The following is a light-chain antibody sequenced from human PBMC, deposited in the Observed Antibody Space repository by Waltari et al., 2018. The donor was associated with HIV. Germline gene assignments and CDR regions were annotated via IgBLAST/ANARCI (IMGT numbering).Light chain of an antibody. V-gene: IGLV3-9*01. J-gene: IGLJ3*02. CDR2: NDR. CDR1: TIGTKD. Sequence: SYELTQPFSVSVALGQTVRITCGGSTIGTKDVHWYQQRPGQAPLLVSFNDRNRPPRIPESFSGSKSRNTATLTISGAQAGDEADYYCQVWHYGVVFGGGTKLTVL. CDR3: QVWHYGVV.